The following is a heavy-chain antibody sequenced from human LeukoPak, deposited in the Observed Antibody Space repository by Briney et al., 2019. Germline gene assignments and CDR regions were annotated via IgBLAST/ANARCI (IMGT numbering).Heavy chain of an antibody. J-gene: IGHJ4*02. CDR2: ISSSSSYI. Sequence: GGPLRLSCAASGFTFSSYSMNWVRQAPGKGLEWVSSISSSSSYIYYADSVKGRFTISRDNAKNSLYLQMNSLRAEDTAVYYCARDRAGVVDYWGQGTLVTVSS. V-gene: IGHV3-21*01. D-gene: IGHD3-10*01. CDR3: ARDRAGVVDY. CDR1: GFTFSSYS.